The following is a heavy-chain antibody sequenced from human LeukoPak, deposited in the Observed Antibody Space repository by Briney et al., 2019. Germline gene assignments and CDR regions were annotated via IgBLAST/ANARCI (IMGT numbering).Heavy chain of an antibody. Sequence: GGSLRLSCAASGFTFSSYSMNWVRQAPGKGLEWVSSISSSSSYIYYADSVKGRFTISRDNAKNSLYLQMNSLRAEDTAVYYCARALLDYGGNSGGDYWGQGTLVTVSS. J-gene: IGHJ4*02. CDR1: GFTFSSYS. CDR2: ISSSSSYI. V-gene: IGHV3-21*01. CDR3: ARALLDYGGNSGGDY. D-gene: IGHD4-23*01.